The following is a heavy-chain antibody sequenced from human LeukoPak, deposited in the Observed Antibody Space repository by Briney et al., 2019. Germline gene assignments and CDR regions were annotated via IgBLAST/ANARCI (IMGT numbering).Heavy chain of an antibody. CDR2: ISGSGGST. V-gene: IGHV3-23*01. D-gene: IGHD3-10*01. CDR3: AKGLSTMVRGVILAPWYYGMDV. J-gene: IGHJ6*02. CDR1: GFTFSSYA. Sequence: GGSLRLSCAASGFTFSSYAMNWVRQAPGKGLEWVSAISGSGGSTSYADSVKGRFTISRDNSKNTLYLQMNSLRAEDTAVYYCAKGLSTMVRGVILAPWYYGMDVWGQGTTVSVSS.